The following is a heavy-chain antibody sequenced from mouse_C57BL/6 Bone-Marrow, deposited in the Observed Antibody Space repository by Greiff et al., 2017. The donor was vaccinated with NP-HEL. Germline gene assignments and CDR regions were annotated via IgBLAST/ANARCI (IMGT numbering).Heavy chain of an antibody. V-gene: IGHV1-64*01. CDR2: IHPNSGST. D-gene: IGHD5-5*01. Sequence: QVQLQQPGAELVKPGASVKLSCKASGYTFTSYWMHWVKQRPGQGLEWIGMIHPNSGSTNYNEKFKSKATLTVDKSSSTAYMQLSSLTSEDSAVYYCERREDYPRRGFAYWGQGTLVTVSA. CDR3: ERREDYPRRGFAY. J-gene: IGHJ3*01. CDR1: GYTFTSYW.